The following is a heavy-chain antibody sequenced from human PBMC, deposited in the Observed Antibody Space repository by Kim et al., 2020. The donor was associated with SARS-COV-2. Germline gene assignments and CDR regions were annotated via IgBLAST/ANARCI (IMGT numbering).Heavy chain of an antibody. D-gene: IGHD6-19*01. CDR3: ARDDRSGYSSGWSYYYYGMDV. Sequence: ASVKVSCKASGYTFTSYGISWVRQAPGQGLEWMGWISAYNGNTNYAQKLQGRVTMTTDTSTSTAYMELRSLRSDDTAVYYCARDDRSGYSSGWSYYYYGMDVWGQGTTVTVSS. CDR1: GYTFTSYG. V-gene: IGHV1-18*01. CDR2: ISAYNGNT. J-gene: IGHJ6*02.